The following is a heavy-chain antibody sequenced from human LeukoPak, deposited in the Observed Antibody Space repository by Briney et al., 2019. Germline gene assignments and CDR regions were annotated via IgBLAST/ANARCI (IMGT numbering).Heavy chain of an antibody. Sequence: GESLQISCKGSGYSFTSYWIGWVRQMPGKGLEWMGIIYPGDSDTRYSPSFQGQVTISADKSISTAYLQWSSLKASDTAMYYCARLTAFYCSGGSCYWGAFDIWGQGTMVTVSS. V-gene: IGHV5-51*01. CDR1: GYSFTSYW. D-gene: IGHD2-15*01. CDR2: IYPGDSDT. CDR3: ARLTAFYCSGGSCYWGAFDI. J-gene: IGHJ3*02.